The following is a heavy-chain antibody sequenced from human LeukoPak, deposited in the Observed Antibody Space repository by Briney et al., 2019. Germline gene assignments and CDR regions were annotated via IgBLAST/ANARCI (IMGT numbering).Heavy chain of an antibody. CDR2: ISSSSSYI. D-gene: IGHD6-13*01. CDR3: ARPIATAGPEYFQH. Sequence: GGSLRLSCAASGFTFSSYSMNWVRQAPGKGLEWVSSISSSSSYIYYADSMKGRFTISRDNAKNSRYLQMNSLRAEDTAVYYCARPIATAGPEYFQHWGQGTLVTVSS. CDR1: GFTFSSYS. V-gene: IGHV3-21*01. J-gene: IGHJ1*01.